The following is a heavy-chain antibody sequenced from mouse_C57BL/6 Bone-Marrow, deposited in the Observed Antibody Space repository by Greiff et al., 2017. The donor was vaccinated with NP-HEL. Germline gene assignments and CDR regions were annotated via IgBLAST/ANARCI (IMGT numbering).Heavy chain of an antibody. J-gene: IGHJ4*01. CDR2: INPSSGYT. D-gene: IGHD2-3*01. CDR1: GYTFTSYW. Sequence: QVQLQQSGAELAKPGASVKLSCKASGYTFTSYWMHWVKQRPGQGLEWIGYINPSSGYTKYNQKFKDKATLTADKSSSTAYMQLSSLTYEDSAVYYCASTIYDGYYDFYYAMDYWGQGTSVTVSS. CDR3: ASTIYDGYYDFYYAMDY. V-gene: IGHV1-7*01.